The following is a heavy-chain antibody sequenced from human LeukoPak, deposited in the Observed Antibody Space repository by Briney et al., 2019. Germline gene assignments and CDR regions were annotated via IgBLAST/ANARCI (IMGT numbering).Heavy chain of an antibody. CDR3: ARGSSTCFDY. J-gene: IGHJ4*02. V-gene: IGHV3-21*01. CDR1: GFTFSSYS. CDR2: ISSSSSYI. Sequence: GGSLRLSCAASGFTFSSYSMSWVRQAPGRGLEWVSSISSSSSYIYYADSVKGRFTISRDNAKNSLYLQMNSLRAEDTPVYYCARGSSTCFDYWGQGTLVTVSS. D-gene: IGHD2-2*01.